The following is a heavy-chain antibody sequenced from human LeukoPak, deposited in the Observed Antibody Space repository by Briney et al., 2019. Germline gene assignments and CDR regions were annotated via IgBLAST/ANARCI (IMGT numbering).Heavy chain of an antibody. Sequence: PGGSLRLSCAASGFTFSSYAMSWVRQAPGKGLGWVSAISGSGGSTYYADSVKGRFTISRDNSENTLYLQMNSLRAEDTAVYYCAKADVLLWFGEFTHWGQGTLVTVSS. CDR3: AKADVLLWFGEFTH. J-gene: IGHJ4*02. CDR1: GFTFSSYA. CDR2: ISGSGGST. V-gene: IGHV3-23*01. D-gene: IGHD3-10*01.